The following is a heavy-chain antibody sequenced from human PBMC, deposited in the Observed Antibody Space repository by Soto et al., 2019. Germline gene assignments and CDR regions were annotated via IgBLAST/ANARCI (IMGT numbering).Heavy chain of an antibody. CDR1: EFTFSNYA. V-gene: IGHV3-23*01. CDR3: AKNPGYYYDSTGYHLDY. CDR2: ISYGGGTT. J-gene: IGHJ4*02. Sequence: EVQLLESGGGLVQPGGSLRLSCAASEFTFSNYAMSWVRQAPGKGLEWVSAISYGGGTTYYADSVKGRFTISRDNSKNTLYLKMKSLRAEDTAVYYCAKNPGYYYDSTGYHLDYWGQGTLVTVSS. D-gene: IGHD3-22*01.